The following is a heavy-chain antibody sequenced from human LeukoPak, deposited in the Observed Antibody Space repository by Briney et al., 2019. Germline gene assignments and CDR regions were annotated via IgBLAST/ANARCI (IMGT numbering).Heavy chain of an antibody. J-gene: IGHJ4*02. Sequence: GASVKVSCKASGYTFTDYYMHWVRQAPGQGLEWMGWINPNSRGTDSAQKFQGRVTMTRDTSTSTVYMDLSSLRSEDTAVYYCARGGWYYFDYWGQGTLVTVSS. CDR3: ARGGWYYFDY. V-gene: IGHV1-2*02. CDR1: GYTFTDYY. CDR2: INPNSRGT. D-gene: IGHD6-19*01.